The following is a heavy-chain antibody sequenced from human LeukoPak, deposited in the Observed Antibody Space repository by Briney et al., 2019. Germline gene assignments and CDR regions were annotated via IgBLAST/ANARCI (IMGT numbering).Heavy chain of an antibody. V-gene: IGHV3-23*01. CDR1: GFTFSSYA. D-gene: IGHD3-22*01. CDR2: ISGSGAGT. CDR3: ARVRSDNFDSSGYYMNWFDP. J-gene: IGHJ5*02. Sequence: GGSLRLSCAATGFTFSSYAMSWVRQAPGKGLEWVSTISGSGAGTYYADSVKGRFTISRDNFKNTLYLQLNSLGAEDTAVYYCARVRSDNFDSSGYYMNWFDPWGQGTLVTVSS.